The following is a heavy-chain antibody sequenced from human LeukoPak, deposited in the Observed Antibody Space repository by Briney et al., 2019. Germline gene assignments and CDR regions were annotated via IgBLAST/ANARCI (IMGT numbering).Heavy chain of an antibody. D-gene: IGHD3-22*01. V-gene: IGHV3-33*06. CDR1: GFTFSSYG. Sequence: GGSLRLSCAASGFTFSSYGMHWVRQAPGKGLEWVAVIWYDGSNKYYADSVKGRFTISRDNSKNTLYLQMNSLRAEDTAVYYCAKDRGVVVITTFDYWGQGTLVTVSS. CDR3: AKDRGVVVITTFDY. CDR2: IWYDGSNK. J-gene: IGHJ4*02.